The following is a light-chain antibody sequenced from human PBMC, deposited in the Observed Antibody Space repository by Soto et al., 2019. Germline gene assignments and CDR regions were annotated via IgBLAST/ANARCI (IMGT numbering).Light chain of an antibody. CDR1: QSLVYSDGNTY. CDR2: KVS. J-gene: IGKJ1*01. V-gene: IGKV2-30*01. Sequence: VVMTQSPLSLPVTLGQPASISCRSSQSLVYSDGNTYLNWFQQRPGQSPRRLIYKVSNRDSGVPDRFSGGGSGTDFTLKISRVEAEDVGVYYCMQGTHWPPLWTFGQGTKVEIK. CDR3: MQGTHWPPLWT.